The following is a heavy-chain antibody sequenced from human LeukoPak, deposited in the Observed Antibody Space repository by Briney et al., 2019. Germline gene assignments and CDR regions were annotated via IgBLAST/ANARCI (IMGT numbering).Heavy chain of an antibody. CDR2: IYTSGST. Sequence: PSETLSLICTVSGGSISGHYWSWIRQPAGKGLEWIGRIYTSGSTDYNPSLKSRITMSVDTSKSQFSLKLTSMTAADTAVYYCARSGGDRGWYYFDYWGQGSLATVSS. CDR1: GGSISGHY. D-gene: IGHD6-19*01. J-gene: IGHJ4*02. V-gene: IGHV4-4*07. CDR3: ARSGGDRGWYYFDY.